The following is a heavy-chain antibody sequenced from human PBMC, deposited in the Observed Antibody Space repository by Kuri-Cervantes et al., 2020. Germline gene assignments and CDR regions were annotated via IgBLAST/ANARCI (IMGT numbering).Heavy chain of an antibody. CDR1: GFTVSSNY. Sequence: GESLKISCAASGFTVSSNYMSWVRQVPGKGLEWVSVIYSGGSTYYADSVKGRFTISRDNSKDTLYLQMNSLRAEDTAVYYCATGYSYGYNFDYWGQGTLVTVSS. CDR2: IYSGGST. D-gene: IGHD5-18*01. V-gene: IGHV3-53*01. CDR3: ATGYSYGYNFDY. J-gene: IGHJ4*02.